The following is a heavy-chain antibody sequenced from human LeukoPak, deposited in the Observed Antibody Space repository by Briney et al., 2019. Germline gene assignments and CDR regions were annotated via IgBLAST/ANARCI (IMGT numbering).Heavy chain of an antibody. CDR1: GFTFSSYS. V-gene: IGHV3-21*01. CDR2: ISSSSSYI. Sequence: GGSLRLSCAASGFTFSSYSMNWVRQAPGKGLEWVSSISSSSSYIYNADSVKGRFTISRDNAKNSLYLQMNSLRAEDTAVYYCARGTYGDQDIFDDWGQGALVTVSS. D-gene: IGHD4-17*01. CDR3: ARGTYGDQDIFDD. J-gene: IGHJ4*02.